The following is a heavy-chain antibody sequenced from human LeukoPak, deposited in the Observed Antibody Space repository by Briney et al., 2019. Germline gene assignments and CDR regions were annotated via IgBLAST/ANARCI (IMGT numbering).Heavy chain of an antibody. Sequence: PGRSLRLSCAASGFTFSSYGMHWVRQAPGKGLEWVAVIWYDGSNKYYADSAKGRFTISRDNSKNTLYLQMNSLRAEDTAVYYCARDRYCSSTSCYGGGFDYWGQGTLVTVSS. CDR1: GFTFSSYG. D-gene: IGHD2-2*01. V-gene: IGHV3-33*01. CDR3: ARDRYCSSTSCYGGGFDY. CDR2: IWYDGSNK. J-gene: IGHJ4*02.